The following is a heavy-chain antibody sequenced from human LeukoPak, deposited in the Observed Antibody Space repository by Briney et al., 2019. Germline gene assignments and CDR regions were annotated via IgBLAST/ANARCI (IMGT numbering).Heavy chain of an antibody. Sequence: GGSLRLSCAASGFTFHNYAIHWVRQAPRKGLEWVSLTSGDGITTYFADSVKGRFTISRDNSKSSLFLQMNSPRTEDTALYYCARDHVYGGADYWGQGTLVTVSS. J-gene: IGHJ4*02. CDR2: TSGDGITT. V-gene: IGHV3-43*02. CDR1: GFTFHNYA. CDR3: ARDHVYGGADY. D-gene: IGHD5/OR15-5a*01.